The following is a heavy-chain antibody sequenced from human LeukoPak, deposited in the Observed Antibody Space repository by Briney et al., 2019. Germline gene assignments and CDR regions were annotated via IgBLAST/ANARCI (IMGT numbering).Heavy chain of an antibody. V-gene: IGHV4-4*07. CDR3: ARGYGAGYYFDY. D-gene: IGHD6-19*01. CDR1: GGSISSYY. J-gene: IGHJ4*02. CDR2: IYSSGST. Sequence: PSETLSLTCNVSGGSISSYYWSWIRQPAGKGLEWIGRIYSSGSTNYNPSLKSRVSMSVDTSKNQFSLNLSFVTAADTAVYYCARGYGAGYYFDYWGQGTPVTVSS.